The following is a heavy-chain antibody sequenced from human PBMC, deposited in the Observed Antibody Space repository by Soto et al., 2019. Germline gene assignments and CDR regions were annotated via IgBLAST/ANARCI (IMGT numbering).Heavy chain of an antibody. CDR2: VYYSGST. J-gene: IGHJ4*02. CDR1: GDFSSSYY. D-gene: IGHD3-22*01. Sequence: QEQLQESGPGLVKPSETLSLTCTVSGDFSSSYYWSWIRQSPGRGLEWIGYVYYSGSTNYNPSLKSRVTISVDTSQKQFSLKLRSVTAADTAVYFCARGKSGYYPYFDNWGQGTLVTVSS. CDR3: ARGKSGYYPYFDN. V-gene: IGHV4-59*01.